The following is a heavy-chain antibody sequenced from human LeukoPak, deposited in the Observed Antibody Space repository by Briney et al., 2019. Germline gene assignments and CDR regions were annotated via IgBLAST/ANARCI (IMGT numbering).Heavy chain of an antibody. CDR1: GGSISSSSYY. CDR2: IYYSGST. D-gene: IGHD3-10*01. V-gene: IGHV4-39*01. CDR3: ATMVRGVNDY. Sequence: SSETLSLTCTVSGGSISSSSYYWGWIRQPPGKGLEWIGSIYYSGSTYYNPSLKSRVTISVDTSKNQFSLKLSSVTAADTAVYYCATMVRGVNDYWGQGTLVTVSS. J-gene: IGHJ4*02.